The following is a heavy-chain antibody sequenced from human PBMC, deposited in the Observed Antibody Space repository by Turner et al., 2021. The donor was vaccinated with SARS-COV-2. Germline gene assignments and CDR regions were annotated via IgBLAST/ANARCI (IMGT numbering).Heavy chain of an antibody. CDR2: IYYSGST. Sequence: QLQLQESDPGLFKPSGPLSLPCPVSVGSISSSGYYWGWIRQPPRKGLEWIGSIYYSGSTYYNPALKSRVTISVDTSKKQFSLKLSSVTAADTAVYYCARHAYGSGRYDPDDYWGQGTLVTVSS. CDR1: VGSISSSGYY. V-gene: IGHV4-39*01. D-gene: IGHD3-10*01. J-gene: IGHJ4*02. CDR3: ARHAYGSGRYDPDDY.